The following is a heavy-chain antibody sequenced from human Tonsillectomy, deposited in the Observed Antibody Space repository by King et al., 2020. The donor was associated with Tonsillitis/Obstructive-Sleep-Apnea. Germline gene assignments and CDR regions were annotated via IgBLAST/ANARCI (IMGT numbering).Heavy chain of an antibody. J-gene: IGHJ6*03. CDR2: INTEGSST. Sequence: VQLVESGGGLVQPGGSLRLSCAAAGFTFRNHWMHWVRQAPGKGLVWLSRINTEGSSTSYADSVKGRLTISRDNAKNTLYLQMNSLRTEDTAVYFCARAPVYYYYMDVWGRGTTVTVSS. D-gene: IGHD1-14*01. CDR3: ARAPVYYYYMDV. CDR1: GFTFRNHW. V-gene: IGHV3-74*01.